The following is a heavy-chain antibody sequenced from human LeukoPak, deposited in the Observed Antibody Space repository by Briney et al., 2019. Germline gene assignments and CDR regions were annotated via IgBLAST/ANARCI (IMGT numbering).Heavy chain of an antibody. Sequence: GGSLRLSCAASGFTFSSYSMNWVRQAPGKGLEWVSSISSSSSYIYYADSVKGRFTISRDNAKNSLYLQMNSLRAEDTAVYYCARVVGLLWFGEDPSVWFDPWGQGILVTVSS. J-gene: IGHJ5*02. D-gene: IGHD3-10*01. V-gene: IGHV3-21*01. CDR1: GFTFSSYS. CDR3: ARVVGLLWFGEDPSVWFDP. CDR2: ISSSSSYI.